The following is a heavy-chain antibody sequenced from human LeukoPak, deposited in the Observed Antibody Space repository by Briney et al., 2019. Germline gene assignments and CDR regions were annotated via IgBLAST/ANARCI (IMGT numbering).Heavy chain of an antibody. CDR3: AKDRISPRPLGYFDL. CDR2: INSDGSST. D-gene: IGHD6-6*01. V-gene: IGHV3-74*01. J-gene: IGHJ2*01. Sequence: GGSLRLSCAASGFTFSSYWMHWVRQAPGKGLVWVSRINSDGSSTSYADSVKGRFTISRDNAKNTLYLQMNSLRAEDTAVYYCAKDRISPRPLGYFDLWGRGTLVTVSS. CDR1: GFTFSSYW.